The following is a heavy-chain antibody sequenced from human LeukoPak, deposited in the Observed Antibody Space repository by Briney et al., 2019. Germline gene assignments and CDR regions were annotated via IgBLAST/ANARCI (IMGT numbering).Heavy chain of an antibody. D-gene: IGHD1-26*01. J-gene: IGHJ4*02. CDR3: AKDGAQVGVTFDY. CDR1: GFTVSSNY. CDR2: ISDSGGNT. V-gene: IGHV3-23*01. Sequence: PGGSLRLSCAASGFTVSSNYMSWVRQAPGKGLEWVSSISDSGGNTYYADSVKGRFTISRDNSKNTLYLQMNSLRVEDTAIYYCAKDGAQVGVTFDYWGQGTLVTVSS.